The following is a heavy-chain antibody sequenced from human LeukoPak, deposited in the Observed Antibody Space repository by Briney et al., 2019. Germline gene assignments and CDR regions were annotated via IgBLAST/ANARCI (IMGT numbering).Heavy chain of an antibody. CDR1: CYTFTSYG. CDR2: ISAYNGNT. Sequence: ASVKVSCKASCYTFTSYGISWVRQAPGQGLEWMGWISAYNGNTNYAQKLQGRVTMTTDTSTSTAYMELRSLRSDDTAVYYCARMVRGVIMHYFDYWGQGTLVTVSS. V-gene: IGHV1-18*01. J-gene: IGHJ4*02. CDR3: ARMVRGVIMHYFDY. D-gene: IGHD3-10*01.